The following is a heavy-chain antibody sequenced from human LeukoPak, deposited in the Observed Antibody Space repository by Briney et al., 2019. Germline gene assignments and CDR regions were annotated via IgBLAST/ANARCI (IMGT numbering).Heavy chain of an antibody. V-gene: IGHV3-21*01. D-gene: IGHD6-25*01. Sequence: GGSLRLSCAASGFTFSSYSMNWVRQAPGKGLEWVSSISSSSSYIYYADSVKGRFTISRDNAKNSLYLQMNGLRAEDTAVYYCARGLGSAFDYWGQGTLVTVSS. CDR1: GFTFSSYS. CDR2: ISSSSSYI. J-gene: IGHJ4*02. CDR3: ARGLGSAFDY.